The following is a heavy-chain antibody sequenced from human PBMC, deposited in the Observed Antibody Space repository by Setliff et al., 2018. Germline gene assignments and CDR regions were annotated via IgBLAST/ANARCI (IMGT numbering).Heavy chain of an antibody. V-gene: IGHV4-38-2*02. J-gene: IGHJ4*02. Sequence: LSLTCAVSGYSISSGYYWGWIRQPPGKGLEWIGSIYHSGSTYYNPSLKSRVTISVDTSKNQFSLKLSSVTAADTAVYYCARDNWAAAGIFDYWGQGTLVTVSS. CDR2: IYHSGST. CDR1: GYSISSGYY. CDR3: ARDNWAAAGIFDY. D-gene: IGHD6-13*01.